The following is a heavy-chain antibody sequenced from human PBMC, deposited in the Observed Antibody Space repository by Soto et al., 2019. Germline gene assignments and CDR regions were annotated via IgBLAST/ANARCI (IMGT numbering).Heavy chain of an antibody. Sequence: QVQLQESGPGLVKPSETLSLTCTVSGGSISSYYWSWIRQPAGKGLEWIGRIYTSGSTNYNPSLKSRVTMSVDTSKNQFSLKLSSVTAADTAVYYCARDPMYSGSYTHLYNWFDPWGQGTLVTVSS. CDR3: ARDPMYSGSYTHLYNWFDP. CDR1: GGSISSYY. CDR2: IYTSGST. D-gene: IGHD1-26*01. V-gene: IGHV4-4*07. J-gene: IGHJ5*02.